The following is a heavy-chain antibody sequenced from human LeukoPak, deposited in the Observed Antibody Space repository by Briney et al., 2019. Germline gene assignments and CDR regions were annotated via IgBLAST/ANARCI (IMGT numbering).Heavy chain of an antibody. Sequence: GGSLRLSCAASGFTFSSYAMHWVRQAPGKGLEWVAVISYDGSNKYYADSVKGRFTISRDNSKNTLYLQMNSLRAEDTAVYYCARDSIVVMVAATELDYWGQGTLVTVSS. CDR1: GFTFSSYA. V-gene: IGHV3-30*04. CDR3: ARDSIVVMVAATELDY. J-gene: IGHJ4*02. CDR2: ISYDGSNK. D-gene: IGHD2-15*01.